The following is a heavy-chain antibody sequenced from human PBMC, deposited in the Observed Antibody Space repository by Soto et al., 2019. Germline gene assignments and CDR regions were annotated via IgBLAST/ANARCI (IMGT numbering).Heavy chain of an antibody. CDR3: ARGEQWLVTYFDY. CDR2: IYYSGST. J-gene: IGHJ4*02. D-gene: IGHD6-19*01. V-gene: IGHV4-59*08. CDR1: GGSISCYC. Sequence: SETLSLTCTVSGGSISCYCWSWIRQPPGKGLEWIGYIYYSGSTNYNPSLKSRVTISVDTSKNQFSLKLSSVTAADTAVYYCARGEQWLVTYFDYWGQGTLVTVSS.